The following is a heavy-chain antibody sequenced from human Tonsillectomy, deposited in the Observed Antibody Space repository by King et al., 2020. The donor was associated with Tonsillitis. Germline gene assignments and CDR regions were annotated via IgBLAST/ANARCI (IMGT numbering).Heavy chain of an antibody. CDR3: ARDPLAATGSGAFDI. Sequence: VQLVESGAEVKKPGASVKVSCTASGYTFTSYGISWVRQAPGQGLEWMGWISAYNGNTNYAHKLQGRVTMTTDTSTSTAYMELRSLRSDDTAVYYCARDPLAATGSGAFDIWGQGTLVTVSS. CDR2: ISAYNGNT. D-gene: IGHD6-13*01. CDR1: GYTFTSYG. V-gene: IGHV1-18*04. J-gene: IGHJ3*02.